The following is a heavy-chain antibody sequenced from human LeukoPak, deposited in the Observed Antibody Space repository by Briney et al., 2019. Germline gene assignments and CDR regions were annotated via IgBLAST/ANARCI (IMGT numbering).Heavy chain of an antibody. J-gene: IGHJ4*02. CDR3: AKDSSSSSVY. Sequence: GGSLRLSCAASGFTFSSYVMHWVRQAPAKGLEWVAFIRYDGSNKYYADSVKGRFTISRDNSKNTLYLQMNSLRAEDTAVYYCAKDSSSSSVYWGQGTLVTVSS. V-gene: IGHV3-30*02. CDR1: GFTFSSYV. CDR2: IRYDGSNK. D-gene: IGHD6-6*01.